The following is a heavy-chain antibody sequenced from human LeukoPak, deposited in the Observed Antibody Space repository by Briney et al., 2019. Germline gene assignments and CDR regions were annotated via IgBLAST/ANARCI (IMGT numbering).Heavy chain of an antibody. V-gene: IGHV4-59*01. CDR2: IYYSGST. CDR1: GGSISSYY. D-gene: IGHD6-13*01. CDR3: ARTLAAAGTLDY. J-gene: IGHJ4*02. Sequence: SETLSLTCTVSGGSISSYYWSWIRQPPGKGLEWIRYIYYSGSTNYNPSLKSRVTISVDTSKNQFSLKLSSVTAADTAVYYYARTLAAAGTLDYWGQGTLVTVSS.